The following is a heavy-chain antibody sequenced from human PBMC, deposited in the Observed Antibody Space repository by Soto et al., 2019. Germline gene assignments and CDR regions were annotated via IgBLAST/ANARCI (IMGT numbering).Heavy chain of an antibody. V-gene: IGHV3-23*01. CDR3: AKDHPIAVTGSFDY. J-gene: IGHJ4*02. Sequence: VQLFESGGGLVQPGGSLRLSCAASGFTLSRYPMSWVRQAPGKGPEWVSVISGSGLTYYADSVKGRFTISRDISENTLYLQMNSLRAEDTAIYYCAKDHPIAVTGSFDYWGQGTLVTVSS. CDR2: ISGSGLT. D-gene: IGHD6-19*01. CDR1: GFTLSRYP.